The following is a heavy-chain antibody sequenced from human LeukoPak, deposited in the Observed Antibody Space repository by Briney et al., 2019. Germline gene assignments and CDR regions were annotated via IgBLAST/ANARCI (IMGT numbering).Heavy chain of an antibody. CDR1: GGTFSSYA. J-gene: IGHJ3*02. Sequence: ASVKVSCKASGGTFSSYAISWVRQAPGQGLEWMGGIIPIFGTANYAQKFQGRVTITADKSTSTAYMELSSLRSEDTAVYYCARPSGWSSDAFDIWGQGTMVTVSS. CDR3: ARPSGWSSDAFDI. CDR2: IIPIFGTA. D-gene: IGHD6-19*01. V-gene: IGHV1-69*06.